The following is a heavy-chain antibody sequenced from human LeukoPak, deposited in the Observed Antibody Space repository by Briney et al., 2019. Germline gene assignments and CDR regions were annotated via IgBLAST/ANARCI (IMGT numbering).Heavy chain of an antibody. CDR1: GFTLSSYD. CDR3: AKDVALRYFDWPD. V-gene: IGHV3-23*01. D-gene: IGHD3-9*01. Sequence: GGSLRLSCAASGFTLSSYDMTWVRQAPGKGLEWVSAISGSGGSTYYADSVKGRFTISRDNSKNTLYLQMNSLRAEDTAVYYCAKDVALRYFDWPDWGQGTLVTVSS. J-gene: IGHJ4*02. CDR2: ISGSGGST.